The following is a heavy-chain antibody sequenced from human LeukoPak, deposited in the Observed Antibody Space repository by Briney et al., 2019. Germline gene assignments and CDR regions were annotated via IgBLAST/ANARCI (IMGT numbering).Heavy chain of an antibody. CDR1: GFTFSSYA. Sequence: PGGSLRLSCAASGFTFSSYAMSWVRQAPGKGLEWASAISGSGGSTYYADSVKGRFTISRDNSKNTLYLQMNSLRAEDTAVYYCAKGSALWDWSCYFDYWGQGTLVTVSS. J-gene: IGHJ4*02. D-gene: IGHD3-10*01. CDR2: ISGSGGST. CDR3: AKGSALWDWSCYFDY. V-gene: IGHV3-23*01.